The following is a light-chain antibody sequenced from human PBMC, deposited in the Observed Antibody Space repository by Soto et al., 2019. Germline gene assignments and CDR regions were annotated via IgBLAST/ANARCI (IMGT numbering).Light chain of an antibody. CDR2: DVS. J-gene: IGLJ1*01. CDR3: CSYAGGYTFV. V-gene: IGLV2-11*01. Sequence: SALTQPRSVSGSPGQSVTISCSGTSSDVGGYNFVSWYQQHPGTAPKLMIYDVSRRPSGVPDRFSGSKSGNTASLTISGLQAEDEADYYCCSYAGGYTFVFGTGTKVTVL. CDR1: SSDVGGYNF.